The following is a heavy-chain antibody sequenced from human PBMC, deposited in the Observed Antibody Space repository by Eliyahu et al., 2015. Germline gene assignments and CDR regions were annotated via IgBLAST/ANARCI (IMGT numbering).Heavy chain of an antibody. CDR2: IKQDGSEK. Sequence: EVQLVESGGGLVQPGGSLRLSCAASGXXFXSYWMXWVRQAPGKGLGWVANIKQDGSEKYYVDSVKGRFTISRDNAKNSLYLQMNSLRAEDTAVYYCARELGDSSGVVDYWGQGTLVTVSS. CDR1: GXXFXSYW. D-gene: IGHD6-19*01. J-gene: IGHJ4*02. CDR3: ARELGDSSGVVDY. V-gene: IGHV3-7*04.